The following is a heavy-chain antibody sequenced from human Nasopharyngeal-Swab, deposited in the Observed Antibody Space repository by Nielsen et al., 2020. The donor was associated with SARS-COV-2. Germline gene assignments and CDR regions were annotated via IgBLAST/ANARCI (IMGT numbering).Heavy chain of an antibody. CDR3: ARDSYELYGMDV. D-gene: IGHD1-7*01. J-gene: IGHJ6*02. Sequence: ASVKVSCKASGYTFTSYAMHWVRQAPGQRLEWMGWINAGNGNTKYSQKFQGRVTITRDTSASTAYMELRSLRSDDTAVYYCARDSYELYGMDVWGQGTTVTVSS. V-gene: IGHV1-3*01. CDR1: GYTFTSYA. CDR2: INAGNGNT.